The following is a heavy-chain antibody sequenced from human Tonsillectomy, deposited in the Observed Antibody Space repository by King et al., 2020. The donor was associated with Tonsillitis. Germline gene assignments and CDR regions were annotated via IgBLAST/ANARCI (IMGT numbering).Heavy chain of an antibody. Sequence: QLQESGPGLVKPSETLSLTCTVSGGSISSYYWSWIRQPPGKGLEWIGYIYYSGSTNYNPSLKSRVTISVDTSKNQFSLKLSSVTAADTAVYYCARERGSLGSGYWIWGQGTLVTVSS. D-gene: IGHD3-3*01. CDR3: ARERGSLGSGYWI. CDR1: GGSISSYY. CDR2: IYYSGST. V-gene: IGHV4-59*01. J-gene: IGHJ4*02.